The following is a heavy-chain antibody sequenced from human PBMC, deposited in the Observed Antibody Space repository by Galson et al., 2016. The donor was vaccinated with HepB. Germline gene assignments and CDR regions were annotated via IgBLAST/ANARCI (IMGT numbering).Heavy chain of an antibody. CDR3: ARGNSQTKSFDY. V-gene: IGHV5-51*01. CDR1: GYSFTNNW. Sequence: QSGAEVKEPGESLRISCEGSGYSFTNNWIGWVRQMPGKGLEWMGIIKPVDSETRYSPSLEGQVTISADKSIKTAYLQWNSLKASDTAMYYCARGNSQTKSFDYWGQGALVTVSS. J-gene: IGHJ4*02. CDR2: IKPVDSET. D-gene: IGHD1/OR15-1a*01.